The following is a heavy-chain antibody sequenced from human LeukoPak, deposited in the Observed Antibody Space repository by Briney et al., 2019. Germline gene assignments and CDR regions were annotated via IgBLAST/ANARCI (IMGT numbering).Heavy chain of an antibody. V-gene: IGHV3-7*01. Sequence: SGGSLRLSCAASGFTLRDYWMSWVRQAPGKGLEWLANIKQDGSEKYYVDSVKGRFTISRDNAENSLYLQMNSLRAEDTAVYYCARSYCSGGTCSRGDYWGQGTLVTVSS. CDR1: GFTLRDYW. CDR2: IKQDGSEK. CDR3: ARSYCSGGTCSRGDY. D-gene: IGHD2-15*01. J-gene: IGHJ4*02.